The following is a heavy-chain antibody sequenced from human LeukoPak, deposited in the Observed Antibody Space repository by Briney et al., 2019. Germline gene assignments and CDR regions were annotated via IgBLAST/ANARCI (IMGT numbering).Heavy chain of an antibody. Sequence: GGSLRLSCAASGFTFSSYAMTWVRQAPGKGLEWVSAISGSGGSAYYADSVKGRFTISRDNSKNTLHLQMNSLRAEDTAVYYCAKTVSGSYSYQGGDYWGQGTLVTVSS. CDR1: GFTFSSYA. V-gene: IGHV3-23*01. D-gene: IGHD3-16*02. CDR2: ISGSGGSA. J-gene: IGHJ4*02. CDR3: AKTVSGSYSYQGGDY.